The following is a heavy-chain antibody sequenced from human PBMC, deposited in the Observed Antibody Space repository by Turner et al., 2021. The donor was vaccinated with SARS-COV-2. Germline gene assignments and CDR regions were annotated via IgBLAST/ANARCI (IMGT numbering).Heavy chain of an antibody. Sequence: QLQLQESGPGLVKHAESLSLTCTVPGGSISSSSYYWGWIRQPPGKGLEWIGNIYNSGSAYYNPSIKSRVTISVDASKNQFSLKLTSVTAADTAVYYCARLMDTAMDYYGTDVWGQGTTVTVSS. D-gene: IGHD5-18*01. CDR3: ARLMDTAMDYYGTDV. CDR1: GGSISSSSYY. J-gene: IGHJ6*02. CDR2: IYNSGSA. V-gene: IGHV4-39*01.